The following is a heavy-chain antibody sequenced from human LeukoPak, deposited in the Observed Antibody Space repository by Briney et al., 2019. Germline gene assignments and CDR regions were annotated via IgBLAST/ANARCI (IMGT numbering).Heavy chain of an antibody. Sequence: SETLSLTCTVSGGSIPTSTYHWGWIRQSPGKGLEWIGSVHHSGSTNYNPSLKSRVTISVDKSKNQFSLKLSSVTAADTAVYYCARGPPIVVVPAAMPRGFDYWGQGTLVTVSS. V-gene: IGHV4-39*07. CDR2: VHHSGST. D-gene: IGHD2-2*01. CDR3: ARGPPIVVVPAAMPRGFDY. CDR1: GGSIPTSTYH. J-gene: IGHJ4*02.